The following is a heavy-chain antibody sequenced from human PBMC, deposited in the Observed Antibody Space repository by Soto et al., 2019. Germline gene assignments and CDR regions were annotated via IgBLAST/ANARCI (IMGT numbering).Heavy chain of an antibody. CDR3: ARGYGEEWPTSDF. CDR2: IHHDGGT. V-gene: IGHV4-34*01. D-gene: IGHD3-10*01. Sequence: QVQLQQWGAGLLKPSETLSLTCTVYGGSFSRYHWNWIRQAPGKGLEWIGEIHHDGGTNYSPSLEGRVTISVDTSKNEFSLKVSSVTAADTGVYYCARGYGEEWPTSDFWGQGTRVTVSS. J-gene: IGHJ4*02. CDR1: GGSFSRYH.